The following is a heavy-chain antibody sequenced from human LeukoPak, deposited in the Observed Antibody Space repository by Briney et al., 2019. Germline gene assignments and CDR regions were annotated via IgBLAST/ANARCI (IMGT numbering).Heavy chain of an antibody. V-gene: IGHV3-66*02. CDR1: GFNVSNNY. CDR2: IYYDGST. CDR3: ARDRAQRHEGFFCN. J-gene: IGHJ1*01. Sequence: GGSLTLSCAASGFNVSNNYVSWVRQAPGKGLEWISIIYYDGSTFYADSVKGRFTISRDISRNTVYLQMNSLRSEDTAVYYCARDRAQRHEGFFCNWGQGGLGTVSS. D-gene: IGHD6-25*01.